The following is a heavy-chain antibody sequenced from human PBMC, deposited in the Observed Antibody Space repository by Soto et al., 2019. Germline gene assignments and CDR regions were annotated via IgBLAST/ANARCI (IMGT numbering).Heavy chain of an antibody. D-gene: IGHD3-16*01. CDR1: GFTFSSYS. CDR2: ISLDGTNT. CDR3: ARGKGCTSATCYYDYPFDY. Sequence: EVQLVESGEGLVQPGGSLRLSCAASGFTFSSYSMHWVRQAPGKGMEHVSSISLDGTNTYYGDSVKGRFTISRDNSKNPVYLQMGSLRAEDTAVYYCARGKGCTSATCYYDYPFDYWGEGTLVTVSS. V-gene: IGHV3-64*02. J-gene: IGHJ4*02.